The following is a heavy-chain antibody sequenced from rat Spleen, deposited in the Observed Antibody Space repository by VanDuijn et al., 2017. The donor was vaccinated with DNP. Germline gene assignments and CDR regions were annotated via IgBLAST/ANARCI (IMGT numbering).Heavy chain of an antibody. CDR1: GFTFSDYN. V-gene: IGHV5-7*01. Sequence: EVQLVESGGGLVQPGRSLKLSCAASGFTFSDYNMAWVRQAPKKGLDWVATISYDGSSTYYRDSVKGRFTISRDNAKSTLYLHMNSLRSEDMATYYCARPYGYNNGGFAYWGQGTLVTVSS. J-gene: IGHJ3*01. CDR2: ISYDGSST. CDR3: ARPYGYNNGGFAY. D-gene: IGHD1-4*01.